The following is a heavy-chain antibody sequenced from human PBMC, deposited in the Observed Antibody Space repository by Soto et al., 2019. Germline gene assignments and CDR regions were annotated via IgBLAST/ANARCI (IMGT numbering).Heavy chain of an antibody. V-gene: IGHV1-58*01. CDR3: AADGGGYYYFDY. CDR2: IVVGSGNT. D-gene: IGHD3-3*01. Sequence: SVKVSCKASGFTFTSSAVQWVRPARGQRLEWIGWIVVGSGNTNYAQKFQERVTITRDMSTSTAYMELSSLRSEDTAVYYCAADGGGYYYFDYWGQGTLVTVSS. J-gene: IGHJ4*02. CDR1: GFTFTSSA.